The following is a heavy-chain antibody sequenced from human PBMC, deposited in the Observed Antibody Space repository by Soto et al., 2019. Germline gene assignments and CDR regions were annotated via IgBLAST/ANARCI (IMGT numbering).Heavy chain of an antibody. CDR2: ISSSSDYI. Sequence: PGGSLRLACAASGFTFTIYTINWVRQSPEKGLEWVSSISSSSDYIYYADSMKGRVTISRDNAKNSLFLDVNSLTGEDTAVYYCARARVYATGPLDFWGQGTLVTVSS. CDR3: ARARVYATGPLDF. CDR1: GFTFTIYT. D-gene: IGHD6-13*01. V-gene: IGHV3-21*06. J-gene: IGHJ4*02.